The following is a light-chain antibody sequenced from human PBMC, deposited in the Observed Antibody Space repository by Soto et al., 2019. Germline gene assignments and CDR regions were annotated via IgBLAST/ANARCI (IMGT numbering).Light chain of an antibody. J-gene: IGKJ1*01. CDR3: QQYNSWPRA. CDR1: HSVKTN. V-gene: IGKV3-15*01. Sequence: EIVMTHSPLTLSAAEGERATLSCRASHSVKTNLAWYQHKPGQAPRLLIYGAFTGATGVPARFSGSGSGTEFTLTISSLQSEDFATYYCQQYNSWPRAFGQGTKVDIK. CDR2: GAF.